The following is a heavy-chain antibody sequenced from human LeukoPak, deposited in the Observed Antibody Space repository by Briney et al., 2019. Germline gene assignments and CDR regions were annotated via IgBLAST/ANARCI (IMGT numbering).Heavy chain of an antibody. D-gene: IGHD3-10*01. CDR3: ARGRKAVWFGDL. CDR2: IIPIFGTA. CDR1: GGTSSSYA. V-gene: IGHV1-69*05. Sequence: SVKVTCKASGGTSSSYAISWVRQAPGQGLEWMGGIIPIFGTANYAQKFQGRVTITTDESTSTAYMELSSLRSEDTAVYYCARGRKAVWFGDLWGQGTLVTASS. J-gene: IGHJ4*02.